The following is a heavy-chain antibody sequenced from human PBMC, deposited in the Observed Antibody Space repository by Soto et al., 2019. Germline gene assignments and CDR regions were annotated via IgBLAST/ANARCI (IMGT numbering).Heavy chain of an antibody. J-gene: IGHJ6*02. CDR2: ISAYNGNT. CDR1: GYTFTSYG. V-gene: IGHV1-18*04. D-gene: IGHD2-15*01. Sequence: ASVKVSCKASGYTFTSYGISWVRQAPGQGLDWTGWISAYNGNTKYAQDLQGRVTMTTDTSTSTAYMELRSLRSDDTAMYYCARFSGGSYNTYYFYYGMDVWGQGTTVTVSS. CDR3: ARFSGGSYNTYYFYYGMDV.